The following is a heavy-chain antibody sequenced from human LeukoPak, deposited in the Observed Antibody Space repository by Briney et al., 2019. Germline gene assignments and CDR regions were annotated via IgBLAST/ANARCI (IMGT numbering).Heavy chain of an antibody. CDR1: GGSISSYY. CDR2: IYYSGST. CDR3: ARPSTYYYDSSGHGAFDI. J-gene: IGHJ3*02. Sequence: SETLSLTCTVSGGSISSYYWSWIRQPPGKRLEWIGYIYYSGSTNYNPSLKSRVTISVDTSKNQFSLKLSSVTAADTAVYYCARPSTYYYDSSGHGAFDIWGQGTMVTVSS. D-gene: IGHD3-22*01. V-gene: IGHV4-59*08.